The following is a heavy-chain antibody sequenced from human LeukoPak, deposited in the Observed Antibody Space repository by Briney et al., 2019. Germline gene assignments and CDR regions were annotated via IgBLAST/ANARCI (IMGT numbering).Heavy chain of an antibody. CDR3: ARRSEYFQD. CDR2: IYHSGST. Sequence: ASETLSLTCAVSGYSISSGFYWGWIRQPPGKGLEWIGSIYHSGSTYYNPSLKSRVTISLDTSKNQFSLRLSSVTAADTAVYYCARRSEYFQDWGRGTLLTVSS. J-gene: IGHJ1*01. CDR1: GYSISSGFY. V-gene: IGHV4-38-2*01.